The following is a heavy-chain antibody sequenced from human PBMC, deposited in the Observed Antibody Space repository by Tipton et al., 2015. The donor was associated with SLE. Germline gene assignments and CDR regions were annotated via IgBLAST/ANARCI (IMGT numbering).Heavy chain of an antibody. CDR3: ARAEEVAATKAHYYYMDV. CDR1: GVSINNYH. Sequence: TLSLTCTVSGVSINNYHWGWIRQPPGKGLEWIGYIYYIGSTNYNPSLKSRVTMSVDTSKNQFSLKLSSVTAADTAVYYCARAEEVAATKAHYYYMDVWGKGTTVTVSS. CDR2: IYYIGST. V-gene: IGHV4-59*01. J-gene: IGHJ6*03. D-gene: IGHD2-15*01.